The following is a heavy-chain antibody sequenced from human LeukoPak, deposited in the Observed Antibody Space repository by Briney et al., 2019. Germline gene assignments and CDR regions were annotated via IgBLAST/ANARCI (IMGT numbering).Heavy chain of an antibody. CDR2: IYTIVST. J-gene: IGHJ5*02. Sequence: PSETLSLTCTVSGGSISRYYWSWIRQPAGKGLEWIGRIYTIVSTNYNPSLKSRVTMSVDTSKNQFSLKLSSVTAADPAVYYCAREDDYSNYDRFDPWGQGTLVTVSS. V-gene: IGHV4-4*07. CDR1: GGSISRYY. CDR3: AREDDYSNYDRFDP. D-gene: IGHD4-11*01.